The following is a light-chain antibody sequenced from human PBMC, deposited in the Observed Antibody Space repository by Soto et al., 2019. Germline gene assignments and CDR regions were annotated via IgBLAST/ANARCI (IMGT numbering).Light chain of an antibody. Sequence: QSVLTQPASVSGSPGQSITISCTGTSSDVGSYNLVSWYQQHPGKAPKLMIYEVSKRPSGVSNRFSGSKSGNTASLTISGLQAEDEADYYCCSYSGSSTYVFGTGNNVTVL. CDR3: CSYSGSSTYV. J-gene: IGLJ1*01. CDR2: EVS. V-gene: IGLV2-23*02. CDR1: SSDVGSYNL.